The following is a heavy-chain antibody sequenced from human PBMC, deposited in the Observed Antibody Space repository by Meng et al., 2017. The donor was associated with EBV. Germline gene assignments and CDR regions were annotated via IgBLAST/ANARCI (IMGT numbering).Heavy chain of an antibody. CDR1: GGPFRYYA. J-gene: IGHJ4*02. CDR3: ASESGRGYTPDY. V-gene: IGHV1-69*01. D-gene: IGHD3-10*01. CDR2: FLPRLGAP. Sequence: VQWGQSAPEVKRPGSSVTVSCKTSGGPFRYYAISWVRQAPGQGLEWLGGFLPRLGAPNYAQKFHGRVKITADESTSTHYMDLSSLRSEDTAIYYCASESGRGYTPDYWGQGTLVTVSS.